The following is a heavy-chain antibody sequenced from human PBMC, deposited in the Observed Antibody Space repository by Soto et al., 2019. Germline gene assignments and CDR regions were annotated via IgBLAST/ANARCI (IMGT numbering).Heavy chain of an antibody. D-gene: IGHD7-27*01. J-gene: IGHJ6*02. Sequence: QITLKESGPTLVKPTQTLTLTCTFSGFSLSTSGVGVGWIRQPPGKALEWLALIYWDDDKRYSPSLKRSLNITKDTSKTQVVLTITHMDPEDTATYYCAHTLPPWGGMDVWGQGTTVTVS. CDR1: GFSLSTSGVG. CDR3: AHTLPPWGGMDV. V-gene: IGHV2-5*02. CDR2: IYWDDDK.